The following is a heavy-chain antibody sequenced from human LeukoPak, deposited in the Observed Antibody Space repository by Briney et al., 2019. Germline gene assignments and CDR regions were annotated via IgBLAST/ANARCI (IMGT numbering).Heavy chain of an antibody. CDR3: ARDGANSDFWSGYYSRHYYYMDV. CDR2: ISPSGGST. Sequence: GASVKVSCKASGYTFTNYYMHWVRQAPGQGLEWMGIISPSGGSTSYAQKFQGRVTMTRDMSTSTVYMELSSLRSEDTAVYYCARDGANSDFWSGYYSRHYYYMDVWGKGTTVTVSS. D-gene: IGHD3-3*01. CDR1: GYTFTNYY. J-gene: IGHJ6*03. V-gene: IGHV1-46*01.